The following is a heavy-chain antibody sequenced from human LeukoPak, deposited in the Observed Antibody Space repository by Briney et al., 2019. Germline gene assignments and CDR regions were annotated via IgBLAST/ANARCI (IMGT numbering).Heavy chain of an antibody. CDR3: AKEHIRCGGDCFSYYFDY. V-gene: IGHV3-48*01. CDR2: ISSSSSTI. J-gene: IGHJ4*02. CDR1: GFTFSSYS. D-gene: IGHD2-21*02. Sequence: PGGSLRLSRAASGFTFSSYSMNWVRQAPGKGLEWVSYISSSSSTIYYADSVKGRFTISRDNSKNTLYLQMNSLRAEDTAVYYCAKEHIRCGGDCFSYYFDYWGQGTLVTVSS.